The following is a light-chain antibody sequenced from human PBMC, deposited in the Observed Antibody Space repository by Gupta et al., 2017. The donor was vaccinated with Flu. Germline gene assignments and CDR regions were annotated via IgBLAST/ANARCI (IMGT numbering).Light chain of an antibody. CDR2: DAS. CDR3: QHYNNGPPYS. CDR1: QRISRN. Sequence: EIVLTQSPATLSTFLGDRVTLSCRASQRISRNLAWYQQKPGQAPRLLIYDASTRAPGLPAKFSGSGYGTDFTLTISSRQSEDFAVYYCQHYNNGPPYSFGQGTKLEMK. V-gene: IGKV3-15*01. J-gene: IGKJ2*03.